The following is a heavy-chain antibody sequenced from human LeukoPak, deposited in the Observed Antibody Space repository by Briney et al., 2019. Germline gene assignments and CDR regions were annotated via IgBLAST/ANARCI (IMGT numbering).Heavy chain of an antibody. CDR3: ARDTYTGVGATKWDYSHYGMDV. D-gene: IGHD1-26*01. CDR2: ISAYNGNT. CDR1: GYTFTIYG. J-gene: IGHJ6*02. Sequence: GASVKVSCKASGYTFTIYGINWVRRAPGLGLEWMGWISAYNGNTNYAQKLQGRVTVTTDTSTTTAYMELRSLRSDDTGVYYCARDTYTGVGATKWDYSHYGMDVWGQGTTVTVSS. V-gene: IGHV1-18*01.